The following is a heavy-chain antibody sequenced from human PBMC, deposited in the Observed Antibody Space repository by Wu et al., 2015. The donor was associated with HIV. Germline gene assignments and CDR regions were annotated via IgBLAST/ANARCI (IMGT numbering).Heavy chain of an antibody. J-gene: IGHJ6*03. CDR2: INPNSGGT. D-gene: IGHD6-13*01. CDR3: ARDLLWAAAALHYYYMDV. Sequence: QVQLVQSGAEVKKPGASVKVSCKASGYTFTGYYMHWVRQAPGQGLEWMGWINPNSGGTNYAQKFQGRVTMTRDTSISTAYMELSRLRSDDTAVYYCARDLLWAAAALHYYYMDVWGKGTTVTVSS. CDR1: GYTFTGYY. V-gene: IGHV1-2*02.